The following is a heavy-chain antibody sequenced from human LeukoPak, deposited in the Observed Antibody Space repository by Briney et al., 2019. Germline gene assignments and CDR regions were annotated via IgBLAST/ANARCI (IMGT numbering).Heavy chain of an antibody. CDR2: IYTSGST. Sequence: SETLSPTCTVSGGSISSANYYWNWIRQPAGKGLEWIGHIYTSGSTNYNPSLKSRVTISVDTSKNQFSLKLSSVTAADTAVYYCARSRTLLDSSVFDYWGQGTLVTVSS. J-gene: IGHJ4*02. CDR1: GGSISSANYY. CDR3: ARSRTLLDSSVFDY. V-gene: IGHV4-61*09. D-gene: IGHD3-22*01.